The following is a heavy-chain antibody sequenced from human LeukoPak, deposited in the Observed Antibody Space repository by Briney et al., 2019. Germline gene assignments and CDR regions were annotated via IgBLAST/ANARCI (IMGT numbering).Heavy chain of an antibody. Sequence: PSETLSLTCTVSGGSISSYYWSWIRQPPGKGLEWIGYIYYSGSTNYNPSLKSRVTISVDTSKNQFSLKLSSVTAADTAVYYCARGYYDSSGYYYGDAFDIWGQGTMVTVSS. CDR1: GGSISSYY. V-gene: IGHV4-59*01. J-gene: IGHJ3*02. D-gene: IGHD3-22*01. CDR2: IYYSGST. CDR3: ARGYYDSSGYYYGDAFDI.